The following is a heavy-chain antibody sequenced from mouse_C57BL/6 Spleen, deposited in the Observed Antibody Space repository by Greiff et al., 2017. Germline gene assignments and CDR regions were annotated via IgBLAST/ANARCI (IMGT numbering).Heavy chain of an antibody. CDR1: GYTFTSYW. CDR2: IYPGSGST. CDR3: AIRRFYY. Sequence: VQLQQPGAELVKPGASVKMSCKASGYTFTSYWLNWVKQRPGQGLVWIGDIYPGSGSTNYNEKFKSKATLTVDTSSSTAYMQLSSLSSEDSAVYYCAIRRFYYWGQGTTLTVSS. V-gene: IGHV1-55*01. J-gene: IGHJ2*01.